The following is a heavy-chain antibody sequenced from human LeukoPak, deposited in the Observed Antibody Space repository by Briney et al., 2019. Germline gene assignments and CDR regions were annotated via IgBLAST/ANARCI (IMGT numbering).Heavy chain of an antibody. J-gene: IGHJ4*02. Sequence: GASVKVSCKASGYTFTSYGMSWVRQAPGQGLEWMGGISAYSGNTNYAQKLQGRVTMTTDTSTSTAYMELRSLISDDTAVYYCARGARRHGWGSYSYDYWGQGTLVTVSS. V-gene: IGHV1-18*04. CDR2: ISAYSGNT. CDR3: ARGARRHGWGSYSYDY. CDR1: GYTFTSYG. D-gene: IGHD3-10*01.